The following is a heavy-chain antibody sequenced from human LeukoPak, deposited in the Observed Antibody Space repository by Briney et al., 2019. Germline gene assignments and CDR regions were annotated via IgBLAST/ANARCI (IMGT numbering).Heavy chain of an antibody. CDR3: ARPRGGDRGVRSYYYYMDV. CDR1: GGSFSGYY. D-gene: IGHD3-10*01. V-gene: IGHV4-34*01. CDR2: INHSGST. Sequence: SETLSLTCAVYGGSFSGYYWSWIRQPPGKGLEWIGEINHSGSTNYNPSLKSRVTISVDTSKNQFSLKLSSVTAADTAVYYCARPRGGDRGVRSYYYYMDVWGKGTTVTVSS. J-gene: IGHJ6*03.